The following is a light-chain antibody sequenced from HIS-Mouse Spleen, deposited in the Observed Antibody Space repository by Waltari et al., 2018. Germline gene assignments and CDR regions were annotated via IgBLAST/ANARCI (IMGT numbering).Light chain of an antibody. V-gene: IGLV3-10*01. Sequence: SYELTPPPSVSVSPGQTARITCSGAALPTKYAYWYTQKSGQAPVLVIYEDSKRPSGIPERFSGSSSGTMATLTISGAQVEDEADYYCYSTDSSGNHRVFGGGTKLTVL. CDR2: EDS. CDR1: ALPTKY. J-gene: IGLJ2*01. CDR3: YSTDSSGNHRV.